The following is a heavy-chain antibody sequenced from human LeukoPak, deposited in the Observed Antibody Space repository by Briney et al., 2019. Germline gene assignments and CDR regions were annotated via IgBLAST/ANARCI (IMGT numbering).Heavy chain of an antibody. Sequence: GGSLRLSCAASGFTLSSYWMHWVRQVPGKGLVWVSRIKSDGSDTRYADSVKGRFTISGDNAKNTLYLQVNSLRAEDTAVYYCARGYSSGLHFDYWGQGTLVTVSS. J-gene: IGHJ4*02. CDR1: GFTLSSYW. V-gene: IGHV3-74*01. D-gene: IGHD6-19*01. CDR2: IKSDGSDT. CDR3: ARGYSSGLHFDY.